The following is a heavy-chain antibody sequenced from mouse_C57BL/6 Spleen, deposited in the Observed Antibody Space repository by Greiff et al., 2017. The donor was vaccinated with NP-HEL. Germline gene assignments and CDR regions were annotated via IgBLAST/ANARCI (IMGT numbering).Heavy chain of an antibody. D-gene: IGHD1-1*01. CDR1: GYTFTSYW. CDR3: ITTVVATSYFDY. V-gene: IGHV1-64*01. J-gene: IGHJ2*01. Sequence: VQLQQSGAELVKPGASVKLSCKASGYTFTSYWMHWVKQRPGQGLEWIGMIHPNSGSTNYNEKFKSKATLTVDKSSSTAYMQLSSLTSEDSAVYYCITTVVATSYFDYWGQGTTLTVSS. CDR2: IHPNSGST.